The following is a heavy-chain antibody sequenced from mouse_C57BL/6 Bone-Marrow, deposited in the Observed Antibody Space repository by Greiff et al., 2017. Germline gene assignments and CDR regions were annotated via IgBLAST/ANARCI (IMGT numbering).Heavy chain of an antibody. V-gene: IGHV1-55*01. CDR1: GYNITSYW. J-gene: IGHJ4*01. Sequence: VQLQQPGAELVKPGASVKMSCKASGYNITSYWITWVKQRPGQGLEWIGDIYPGSGSTNYNEKFQSKDTLTVATSSSTAYMQLSSLTSEDSAVYDFSRCGTPFYAMDYWGQGTSVTVSA. CDR3: SRCGTPFYAMDY. CDR2: IYPGSGST. D-gene: IGHD1-1*02.